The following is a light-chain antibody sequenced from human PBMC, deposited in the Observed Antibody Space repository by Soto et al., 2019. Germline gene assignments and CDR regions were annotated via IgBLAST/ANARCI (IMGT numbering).Light chain of an antibody. CDR1: QDISTL. V-gene: IGKV1-12*01. J-gene: IGKJ5*01. CDR2: GAS. CDR3: QQSYMDPIT. Sequence: DIQMTQSPSSVSASIGDTVTITCRASQDISTLLAWYQQKPGKAPKIMIYGASTLESGVPSRFRGRGSGTDFTLSISSVKPEDFETYFCQQSYMDPITFGQGTRLEIK.